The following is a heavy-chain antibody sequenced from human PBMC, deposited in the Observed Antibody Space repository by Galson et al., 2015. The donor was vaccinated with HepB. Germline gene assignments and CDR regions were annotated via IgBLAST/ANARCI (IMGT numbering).Heavy chain of an antibody. D-gene: IGHD2-15*01. J-gene: IGHJ4*02. CDR2: ISAYNGNT. V-gene: IGHV1-18*04. CDR1: GYTFTSYG. CDR3: ARDRGYCSGGSCPLGGY. Sequence: SVKVSCKASGYTFTSYGISWVRQAPGQGLEWMGWISAYNGNTNYAQKLQGRVTMTTDTSTSTAYMELRSLRSDDTAVYYCARDRGYCSGGSCPLGGYWGQGTLVTVSS.